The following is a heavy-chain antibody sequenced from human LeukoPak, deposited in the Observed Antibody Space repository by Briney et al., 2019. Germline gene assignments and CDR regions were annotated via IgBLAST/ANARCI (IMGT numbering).Heavy chain of an antibody. Sequence: SETLSLTCAVSGGSISRYYWNWIRQPPGERLEWIGWIHYSGSTAYNPSLESRVTMSVDTSKNHISLKMTSVTAADTATYYCARWGYFDSSAYFVVDYWGQGVLVTVSS. J-gene: IGHJ4*02. CDR2: IHYSGST. V-gene: IGHV4-59*01. CDR1: GGSISRYY. CDR3: ARWGYFDSSAYFVVDY. D-gene: IGHD3-22*01.